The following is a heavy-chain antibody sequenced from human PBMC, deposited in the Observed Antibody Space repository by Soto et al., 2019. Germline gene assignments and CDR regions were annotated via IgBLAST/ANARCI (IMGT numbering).Heavy chain of an antibody. D-gene: IGHD6-13*01. CDR3: AKDPTSSSSNWFDP. Sequence: GGSLRLSCAASGFTFSSYAMSWVRQAPGKGLEWVSAISGSGGSTYYADSVKGRFTISRDNSKNTLHLQMNSLRAEDTAVYYCAKDPTSSSSNWFDPWGQGTLVTVSS. V-gene: IGHV3-23*01. J-gene: IGHJ5*02. CDR2: ISGSGGST. CDR1: GFTFSSYA.